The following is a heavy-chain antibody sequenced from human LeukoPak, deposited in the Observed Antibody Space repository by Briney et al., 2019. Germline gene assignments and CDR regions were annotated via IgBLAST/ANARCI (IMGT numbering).Heavy chain of an antibody. J-gene: IGHJ4*02. V-gene: IGHV1-69*13. CDR2: ITPIFGTA. D-gene: IGHD6-19*01. Sequence: ASVKVSCKASGYTFTSYGLTWVRQAPGQGREWMGGITPIFGTANYAQKFQGRVTITADESTSTTYMELSSLRSEDTAVYYCARALLYSSGWYYFDYWGQGTLVTVSS. CDR1: GYTFTSYG. CDR3: ARALLYSSGWYYFDY.